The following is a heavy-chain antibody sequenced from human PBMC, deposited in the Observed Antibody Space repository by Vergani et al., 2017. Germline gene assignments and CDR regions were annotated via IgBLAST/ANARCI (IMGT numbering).Heavy chain of an antibody. CDR2: IYHSGST. D-gene: IGHD3-22*01. V-gene: IGHV4-30-2*01. CDR3: ARLRYDSSGYYYGNYFDY. Sequence: QLQLQESGSGLVKPSQTLSLTCAVSGGSISSGGYSWSWIRQPPGKGLEWIGYIYHSGSTYYNPSLKSRVTISVDRSKNQFSLKLSSVTAADTAVYYCARLRYDSSGYYYGNYFDYRGQGTLVTVSS. CDR1: GGSISSGGYS. J-gene: IGHJ4*02.